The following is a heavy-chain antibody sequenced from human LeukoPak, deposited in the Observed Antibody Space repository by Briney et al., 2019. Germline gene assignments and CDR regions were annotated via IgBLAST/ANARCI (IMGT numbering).Heavy chain of an antibody. J-gene: IGHJ5*02. CDR3: ARHGSETTFLNLLDP. CDR1: GVSISSYE. Sequence: SETLSLACTFSGVSISSYEWSWIRQPPGKGLEWIGNIYYSGNSNYNPSLKSRVTISADTSKNQFSLKLSSVTAADTAVYYCARHGSETTFLNLLDPWGQGTLVTVSS. CDR2: IYYSGNS. D-gene: IGHD1-14*01. V-gene: IGHV4-59*08.